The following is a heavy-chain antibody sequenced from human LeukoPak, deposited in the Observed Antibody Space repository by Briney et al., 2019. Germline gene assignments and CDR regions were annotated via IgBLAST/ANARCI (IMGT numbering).Heavy chain of an antibody. CDR3: ARHSSITGERLSGYWLDP. V-gene: IGHV4-59*08. CDR1: GGSITTHW. Sequence: SETLSLTCTVSGGSITTHWWSWIRQPPGKGLEWIAYMFYTGSTNSNPSLKSRVTMSVDTSKNQVSLKLSSVTAADTAVYYCARHSSITGERLSGYWLDPWGQGTLVTVSS. D-gene: IGHD7-27*01. CDR2: MFYTGST. J-gene: IGHJ5*02.